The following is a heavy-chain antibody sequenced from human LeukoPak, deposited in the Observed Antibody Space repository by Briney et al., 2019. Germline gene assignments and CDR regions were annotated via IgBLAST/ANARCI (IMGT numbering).Heavy chain of an antibody. V-gene: IGHV3-7*01. CDR1: GFTFNSYW. CDR3: ARKNPRTNIVGAVPRYWFDP. D-gene: IGHD1-26*01. CDR2: IKHNGSEK. Sequence: GGSLRLSCADSGFTFNSYWMGWVRQTPGKGLEWVANIKHNGSEKYYVDSVEGRFTISRDNAKNSLFLQMNSLRAEDTAVYYCARKNPRTNIVGAVPRYWFDPWGQGTLVTVSS. J-gene: IGHJ5*02.